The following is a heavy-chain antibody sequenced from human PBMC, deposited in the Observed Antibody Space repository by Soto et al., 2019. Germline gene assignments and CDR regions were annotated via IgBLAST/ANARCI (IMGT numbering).Heavy chain of an antibody. D-gene: IGHD6-19*01. Sequence: GGSLRLSCAASGFIFSSYGMHWVRQAPGKGLEWVAVISSDGSNKYYADSVKGRFSISRDNSKNTVYLQMNSLRPEDTAVYYCAKCGLGQWMQRIESCSDYWAQGALVTVSS. CDR1: GFIFSSYG. J-gene: IGHJ4*02. V-gene: IGHV3-30*18. CDR3: AKCGLGQWMQRIESCSDY. CDR2: ISSDGSNK.